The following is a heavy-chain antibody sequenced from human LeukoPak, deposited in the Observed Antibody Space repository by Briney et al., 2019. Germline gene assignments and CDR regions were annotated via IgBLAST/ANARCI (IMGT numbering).Heavy chain of an antibody. CDR3: ARHYDILTGYYSPNPYFDY. D-gene: IGHD3-9*01. Sequence: PGGSLRLSCAASGVTFSSYAMSWVRQAPGKGLEWVSAISGSGGSTYYADSVKGRFTISRDNPNNTLYLQMNSLRAEDTAVYYCARHYDILTGYYSPNPYFDYWGQGTLVTVSS. CDR1: GVTFSSYA. J-gene: IGHJ4*02. V-gene: IGHV3-23*01. CDR2: ISGSGGST.